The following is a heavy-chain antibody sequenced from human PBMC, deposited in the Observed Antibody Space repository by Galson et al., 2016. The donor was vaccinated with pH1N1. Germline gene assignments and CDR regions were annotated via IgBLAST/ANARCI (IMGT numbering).Heavy chain of an antibody. CDR1: GYTLTSYD. CDR3: ARGPVYWYFDL. CDR2: MNPNNGNA. V-gene: IGHV1-8*01. Sequence: SVKVSCKAPGYTLTSYDINWVRQATGQGLEWMGWMNPNNGNADYAPKFQGRVTLTRNASINTAYMELSCLTSEDTAVYYCARGPVYWYFDLWGRGTPVIVSS. J-gene: IGHJ2*01.